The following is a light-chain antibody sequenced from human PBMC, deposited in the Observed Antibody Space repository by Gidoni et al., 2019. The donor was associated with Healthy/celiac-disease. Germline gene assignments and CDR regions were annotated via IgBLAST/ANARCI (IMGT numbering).Light chain of an antibody. CDR1: NIGSKS. V-gene: IGLV3-21*03. CDR3: QVWDSSSDQCVV. CDR2: DDS. Sequence: SYVLTQPPSVSVAPGKTARITCGGNNIGSKSVHWYQQKPGQAPVLVVYDDSDRPSGLPERFSGSNSGNTATLTISRVEAGDEADYYCQVWDSSSDQCVVFGGGTKLTVL. J-gene: IGLJ2*01.